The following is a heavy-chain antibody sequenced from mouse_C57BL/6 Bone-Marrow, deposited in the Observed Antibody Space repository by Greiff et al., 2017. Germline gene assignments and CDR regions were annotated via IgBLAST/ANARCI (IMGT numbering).Heavy chain of an antibody. CDR2: ISSGGSYT. V-gene: IGHV5-6*01. J-gene: IGHJ2*01. CDR1: GFTFSSYG. CDR3: ARGLLGYYFDY. Sequence: EVQGVESGGDLVKPGGSLKLSCAASGFTFSSYGMSWVRQTPDKRLEWVATISSGGSYTYYPDSVKGRFTISRDNAKNTLYLQMSSLKSEDTAMYYYARGLLGYYFDYVRQCTTLTVSS. D-gene: IGHD3-1*01.